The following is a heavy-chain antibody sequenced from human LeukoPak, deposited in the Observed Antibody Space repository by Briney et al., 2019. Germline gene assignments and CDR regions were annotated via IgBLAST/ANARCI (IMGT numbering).Heavy chain of an antibody. Sequence: GGSRRLSCAASGFPFSGSAMHWVRQASGKGMEWVDRIRSKANSYATAYAASVKGRFTISRDDSKNTAYLQMNSLKPEDTAVYYCTRHMSIAAPPYYYGMDVWGQGTTVTVSS. V-gene: IGHV3-73*01. CDR3: TRHMSIAAPPYYYGMDV. J-gene: IGHJ6*02. CDR2: IRSKANSYAT. D-gene: IGHD6-6*01. CDR1: GFPFSGSA.